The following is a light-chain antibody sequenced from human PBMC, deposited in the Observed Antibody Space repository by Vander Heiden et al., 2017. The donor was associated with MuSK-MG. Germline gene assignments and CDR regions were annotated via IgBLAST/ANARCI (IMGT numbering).Light chain of an antibody. V-gene: IGKV1-39*01. CDR1: ESISSY. J-gene: IGKJ5*01. Sequence: DIQMTQSPSSLSASAGDRVTITCRSSESISSYLNWYQQKPGKAPNLLIYTTSNLQSGVPSRFSGSGSGTDFTLTISRLQPEDFATYYCLQSDSTPGTFGQGTRLEIK. CDR2: TTS. CDR3: LQSDSTPGT.